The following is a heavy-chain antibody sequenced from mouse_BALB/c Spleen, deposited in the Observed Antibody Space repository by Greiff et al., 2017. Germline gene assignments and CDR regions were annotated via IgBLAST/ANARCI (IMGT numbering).Heavy chain of an antibody. Sequence: QVQLKASGPGLVQPSQSLSITCTVSGFSLTSYGVHWVRQSPGKGLEWLGVIWSGGSTDYNAAFISRLSISKDNSKSQVFFKMNSLQANDTAIYYCARKRGRAMDYWGQGTSVTVSS. V-gene: IGHV2-2*02. J-gene: IGHJ4*01. CDR2: IWSGGST. CDR1: GFSLTSYG. CDR3: ARKRGRAMDY.